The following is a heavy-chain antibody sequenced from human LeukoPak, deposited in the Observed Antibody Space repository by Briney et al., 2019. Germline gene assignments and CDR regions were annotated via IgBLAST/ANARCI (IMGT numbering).Heavy chain of an antibody. V-gene: IGHV1-46*01. J-gene: IGHJ3*02. Sequence: ASVKVSCKASGYTFTSYYMHWVRQAPGQGLEWMGIINPSGGSTSYAQKFQGRVTMTRDMSTSTVYMELSSLRSDDTAVYYCARDLSGIAARHDAFGIWGQGTMVTVSS. CDR3: ARDLSGIAARHDAFGI. CDR1: GYTFTSYY. D-gene: IGHD6-6*01. CDR2: INPSGGST.